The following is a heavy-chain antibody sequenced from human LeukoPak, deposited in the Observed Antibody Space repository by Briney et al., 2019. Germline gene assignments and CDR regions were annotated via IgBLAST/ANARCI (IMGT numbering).Heavy chain of an antibody. CDR1: GGSFSGHY. D-gene: IGHD2-15*01. CDR2: INHSGST. J-gene: IGHJ5*02. Sequence: PSETLSLTCAVYGGSFSGHYWSWIRQPPGKGLEWIGEINHSGSTNYNPSLKSRVTISVDTSKNQFSLKLSSVTAADTAVYYCARGRVVVVVAATRVWFDPWGQGTLVTVSS. CDR3: ARGRVVVVVAATRVWFDP. V-gene: IGHV4-34*01.